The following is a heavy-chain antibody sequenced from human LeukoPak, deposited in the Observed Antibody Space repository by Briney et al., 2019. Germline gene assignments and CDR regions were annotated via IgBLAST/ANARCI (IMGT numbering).Heavy chain of an antibody. CDR3: ARDGDNGDFDY. CDR1: GGTFSSYD. D-gene: IGHD3-10*01. V-gene: IGHV1-8*03. CDR2: MNPNSGNT. Sequence: ASVKVSCKASGGTFSSYDINWVRQATGQGLEWMGWMNPNSGNTGYAQKFQGRVTITRNTSISTAYMELSSLRSEDTAVYYCARDGDNGDFDYWGQGTLVTVSS. J-gene: IGHJ4*02.